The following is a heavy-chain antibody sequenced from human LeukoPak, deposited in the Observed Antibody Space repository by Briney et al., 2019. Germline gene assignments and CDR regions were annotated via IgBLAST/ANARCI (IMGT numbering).Heavy chain of an antibody. J-gene: IGHJ3*02. CDR3: ARDPDQEMGDSSGYFHFDI. CDR2: IYYSGST. V-gene: IGHV4-59*12. Sequence: SETLSLTCTVSGGSISSYYWSWIRQPPGKGLEWIGYIYYSGSTNYNPSLKSRVTISVDTSKNQFSLKLSSVTAADTAVYYCARDPDQEMGDSSGYFHFDIWGQGTMVTVSS. D-gene: IGHD3-22*01. CDR1: GGSISSYY.